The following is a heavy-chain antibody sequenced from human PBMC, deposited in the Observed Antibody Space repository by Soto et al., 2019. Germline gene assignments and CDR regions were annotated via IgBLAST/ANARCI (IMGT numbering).Heavy chain of an antibody. D-gene: IGHD6-19*01. CDR2: SYYSGST. CDR3: ARYSSGWYDY. J-gene: IGHJ4*02. V-gene: IGHV4-59*08. CDR1: GGSISSYY. Sequence: QVQLQESGPGLVKPSETLSLTCTVSGGSISSYYWSWIRQPPGKGLEWIGYSYYSGSTNYNPSLKSRVTISVDTSKNQFSLKLSSVTAADTAVYYCARYSSGWYDYWGQGTLVTVSS.